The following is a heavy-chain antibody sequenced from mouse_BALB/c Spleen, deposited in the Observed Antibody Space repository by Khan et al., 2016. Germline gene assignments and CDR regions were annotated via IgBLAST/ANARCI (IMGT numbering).Heavy chain of an antibody. D-gene: IGHD1-3*01. CDR3: AREGLNSDYAMDY. J-gene: IGHJ4*01. CDR1: GYTFTDYA. Sequence: ELVRPGVSVKISCKGSGYTFTDYAMHWVKQSHAKSLEWIGVISTYYGDTSYNQKFEGKATMTVDKSSSTAYMELARLTSEDSAIYYCAREGLNSDYAMDYWGQGTSVTVSS. V-gene: IGHV1S137*01. CDR2: ISTYYGDT.